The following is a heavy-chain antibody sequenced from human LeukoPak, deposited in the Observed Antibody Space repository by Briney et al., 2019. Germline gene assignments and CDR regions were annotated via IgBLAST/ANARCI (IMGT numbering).Heavy chain of an antibody. CDR2: INHSGST. D-gene: IGHD3-10*01. J-gene: IGHJ3*02. Sequence: SETLSLTCAVYGGSFSGYYWSWIRQPPGKGLEWIGEINHSGSTYYSPSLKSRLSISLDTSRNQFSLKLNSVTAADTAVYYCAKSNGYGLVDIWGQGTMVTVSS. V-gene: IGHV4-34*01. CDR1: GGSFSGYY. CDR3: AKSNGYGLVDI.